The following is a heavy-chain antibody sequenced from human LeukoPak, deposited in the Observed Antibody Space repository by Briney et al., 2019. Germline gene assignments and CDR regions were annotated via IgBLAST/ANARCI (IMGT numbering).Heavy chain of an antibody. V-gene: IGHV4-39*07. D-gene: IGHD6-19*01. J-gene: IGHJ5*02. Sequence: SETLSLTCTVSGGSISSSSYYWGWIRQPPGKGLEWIGSIYYGGSTYYNPSLKSRVTISVDTSKNQFSLKLSSVTAADTAVYYCARGEQWLITNWFDPWGQGTLVTVSS. CDR2: IYYGGST. CDR1: GGSISSSSYY. CDR3: ARGEQWLITNWFDP.